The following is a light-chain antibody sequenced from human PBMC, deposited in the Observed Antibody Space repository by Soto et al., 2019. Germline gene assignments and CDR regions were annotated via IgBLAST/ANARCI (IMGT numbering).Light chain of an antibody. J-gene: IGLJ2*01. V-gene: IGLV1-40*01. CDR3: QSYDSSLSGVV. Sequence: QLVLTQPPSVSGAPGQRVTISCTGSGSNIGAGYDVHWYQQLPGTAPKLIIYANNNRPSGVPDRFSGSKSATSASLAITGLQAEDEADYYCQSYDSSLSGVVFGGGTKLTVL. CDR1: GSNIGAGYD. CDR2: ANN.